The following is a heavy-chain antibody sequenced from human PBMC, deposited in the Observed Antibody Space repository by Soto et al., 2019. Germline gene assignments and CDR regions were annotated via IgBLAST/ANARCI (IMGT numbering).Heavy chain of an antibody. CDR1: GGSISSGGYY. D-gene: IGHD6-13*01. CDR2: IYYSGST. Sequence: SETLSLTCTVSGGSISSGGYYWSWIRQHPGKGLEWIGYIYYSGSTYYNPSLKSRVTISVDTSKNQFSLKLSSVTAADTAAYYCARDKDSSSWAPWNYWGQGTLVTVSS. V-gene: IGHV4-31*03. CDR3: ARDKDSSSWAPWNY. J-gene: IGHJ4*02.